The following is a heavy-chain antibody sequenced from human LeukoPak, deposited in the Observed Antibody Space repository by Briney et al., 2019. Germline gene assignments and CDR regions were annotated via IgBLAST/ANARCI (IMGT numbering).Heavy chain of an antibody. CDR3: AKSEVSGITMVRGVYH. CDR1: GFTFSSYG. Sequence: GGSLRLSCAASGFTFSSYGMHWVRQAPGKGLEWVAVISYDGNNKYYADSVKGRFTISRDNSKDTLYLQMNSLRAEDTAVYYCAKSEVSGITMVRGVYHWGQGTLVTVSS. V-gene: IGHV3-30*18. D-gene: IGHD3-10*01. J-gene: IGHJ5*02. CDR2: ISYDGNNK.